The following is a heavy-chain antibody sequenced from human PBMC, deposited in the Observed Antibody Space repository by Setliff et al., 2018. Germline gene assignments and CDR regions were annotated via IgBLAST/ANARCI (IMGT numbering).Heavy chain of an antibody. CDR1: GGSISNYY. CDR2: IYTSGST. J-gene: IGHJ3*02. D-gene: IGHD1-26*01. V-gene: IGHV4-4*07. CDR3: ARKGISALSGAFDM. Sequence: SETLSLTCTVSGGSISNYYWSWIRQPAGKGLEWFGRIYTSGSTNYNPSLKSRVTMSVDTSKNQFSLKLSSVTAADTAVYYCARKGISALSGAFDMWGQGTMVTVSS.